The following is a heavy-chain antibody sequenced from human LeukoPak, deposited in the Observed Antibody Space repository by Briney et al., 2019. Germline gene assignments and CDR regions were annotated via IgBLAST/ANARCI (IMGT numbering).Heavy chain of an antibody. CDR2: ISSSCSTI. CDR1: GFNFSSYE. Sequence: GGSLRLSCAASGFNFSSYEMNWVGPAPGKGLEWVSYISSSCSTIYYADSVKGRCTISRDNAKNSLYLQMNSLRAEDTAVYYCTITKVRGVISLQPRRPYYFNYWGQGALVTVSS. V-gene: IGHV3-48*03. CDR3: TITKVRGVISLQPRRPYYFNY. D-gene: IGHD3-10*01. J-gene: IGHJ4*02.